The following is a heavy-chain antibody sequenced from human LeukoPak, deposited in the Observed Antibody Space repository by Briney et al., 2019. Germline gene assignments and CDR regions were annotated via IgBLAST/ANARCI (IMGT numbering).Heavy chain of an antibody. D-gene: IGHD2-2*02. Sequence: SETLSLTCAVYGGSFSGYYWSWIRQPPGKGLEWIGEINHSGSTNYNPSLKSRVTISVETSKNQFCRKLSSVTAADTAVYYCARGRRYCSRTSCYNGLRYYYYSMDVWGKGTTVTASS. V-gene: IGHV4-34*01. J-gene: IGHJ6*03. CDR1: GGSFSGYY. CDR3: ARGRRYCSRTSCYNGLRYYYYSMDV. CDR2: INHSGST.